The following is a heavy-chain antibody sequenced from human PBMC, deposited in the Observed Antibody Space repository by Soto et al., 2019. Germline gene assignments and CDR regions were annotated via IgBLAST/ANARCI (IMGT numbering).Heavy chain of an antibody. CDR2: ISYDGSNK. CDR3: ARDLYSYGYVGYFDY. D-gene: IGHD5-18*01. J-gene: IGHJ4*02. V-gene: IGHV3-30-3*01. Sequence: GGSLRLSCAASGFTFSSYAMHWVRQAPGKGLEWVAVISYDGSNKYYADSVKGRFTISRDNSKNTLYLQMNSLRAEDTAVYYCARDLYSYGYVGYFDYWGQGALVTVSS. CDR1: GFTFSSYA.